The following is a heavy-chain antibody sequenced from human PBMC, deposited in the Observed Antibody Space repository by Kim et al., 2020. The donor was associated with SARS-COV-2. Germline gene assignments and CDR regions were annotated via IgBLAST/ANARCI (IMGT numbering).Heavy chain of an antibody. V-gene: IGHV3-48*03. CDR1: GFTFSSYE. CDR2: ISSSGSTI. D-gene: IGHD3-3*01. CDR3: ARGVRFLEWLPPSGLDY. Sequence: GGSLRLSCAASGFTFSSYEMNWVRQAPGKGLEWVSYISSSGSTIYYADSVKGRFTISRDNAKNSLYLQMNSLRAEDTAVYYCARGVRFLEWLPPSGLDYWGQGTLVTVSS. J-gene: IGHJ4*02.